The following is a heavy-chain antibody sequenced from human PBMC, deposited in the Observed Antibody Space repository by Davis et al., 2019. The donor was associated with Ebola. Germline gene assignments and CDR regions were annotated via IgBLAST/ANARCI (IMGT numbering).Heavy chain of an antibody. D-gene: IGHD6-6*01. J-gene: IGHJ4*02. V-gene: IGHV4-34*01. CDR1: GGSFSGYY. Sequence: SQTLSLTCAVYGGSFSGYYWSWIRQPPGKGREWIGEIHHSGSTNYNPPLKSRVTISVNTSKNQFSLKLSSVTAADTAVYYCASRRIAARFGYWGQGTLVTVSS. CDR2: IHHSGST. CDR3: ASRRIAARFGY.